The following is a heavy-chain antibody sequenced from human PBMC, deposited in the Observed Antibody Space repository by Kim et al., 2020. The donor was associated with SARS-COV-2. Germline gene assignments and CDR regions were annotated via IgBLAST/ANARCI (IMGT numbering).Heavy chain of an antibody. CDR2: ISGSGAIT. Sequence: GGSLRLSCAASGFTFGSYAMIWVRQAPGKGLEWVSGISGSGAITYYADSVKGRFTISRDNSNNTLYLHMNSLSAEDTAVYSCAKPRSGYSPLDYWGQVTL. CDR1: GFTFGSYA. CDR3: AKPRSGYSPLDY. D-gene: IGHD3-22*01. J-gene: IGHJ4*02. V-gene: IGHV3-23*01.